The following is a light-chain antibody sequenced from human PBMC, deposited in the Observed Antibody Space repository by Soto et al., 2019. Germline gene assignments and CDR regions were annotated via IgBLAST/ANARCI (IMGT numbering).Light chain of an antibody. CDR1: QGISSY. J-gene: IGKJ1*01. V-gene: IGKV1-39*01. Sequence: IQLTQSPSSLSASVGDRVTITCRASQGISSYLAWYQQKPGKAPKLLIYAASTLQSGVPSRFSGSGSGTDFTLTISNLQPEDFAVYYCQQTYSSPRTFGQGTKVDI. CDR3: QQTYSSPRT. CDR2: AAS.